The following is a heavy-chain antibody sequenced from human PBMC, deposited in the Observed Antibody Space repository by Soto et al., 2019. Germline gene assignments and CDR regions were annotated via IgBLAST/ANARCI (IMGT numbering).Heavy chain of an antibody. CDR2: ISGSGGST. V-gene: IGHV3-23*01. CDR3: ARGRDNWNYVPYYYYGMDV. D-gene: IGHD1-7*01. J-gene: IGHJ6*02. CDR1: GFTFSSYA. Sequence: PGGSLRLSCAASGFTFSSYAMSWVRQAPGKGLEWVSAISGSGGSTYYADSVKGRFTISRDNSKNTLYLQMNSLRAEDTAVYYCARGRDNWNYVPYYYYGMDVWGQGTTVTVSS.